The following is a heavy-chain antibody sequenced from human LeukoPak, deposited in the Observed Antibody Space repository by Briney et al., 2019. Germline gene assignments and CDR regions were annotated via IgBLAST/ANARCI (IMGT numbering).Heavy chain of an antibody. CDR1: GFTFSSYS. J-gene: IGHJ4*02. Sequence: PGGSLRLSCAASGFTFSSYSMNWVRQAPGKGLEWVSYIRSSGSTIYYADSVKGRFTISRDNAKNSLYLQMNSLRAEDTAGYYCARDLRGGSSSGGVDYWGQGTLVTVSS. D-gene: IGHD6-6*01. V-gene: IGHV3-48*01. CDR2: IRSSGSTI. CDR3: ARDLRGGSSSGGVDY.